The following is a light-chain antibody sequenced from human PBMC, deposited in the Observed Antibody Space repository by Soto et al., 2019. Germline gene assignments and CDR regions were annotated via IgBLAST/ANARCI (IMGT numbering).Light chain of an antibody. CDR2: EVN. Sequence: QSALTQPPSASGSPGQSVTISCTGTSSDVGGYNYVSWYQQHPGKAPKLIMYEVNKRPSGVPARFSGSKSGNTASLTVSGLQAEDEADYYCSSHAGSNHVVFGGGTKLTVL. V-gene: IGLV2-8*01. CDR3: SSHAGSNHVV. CDR1: SSDVGGYNY. J-gene: IGLJ2*01.